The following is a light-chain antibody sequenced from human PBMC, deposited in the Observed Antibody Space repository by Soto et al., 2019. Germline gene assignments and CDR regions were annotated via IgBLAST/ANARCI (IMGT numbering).Light chain of an antibody. J-gene: IGKJ1*01. CDR2: EAS. V-gene: IGKV1-5*03. CDR1: QSISSW. Sequence: DIQMTQSPSTLSASVGDRVTITCRASQSISSWLAWYQQKPGKAPNLLIYEASSLRSGVPSRFSGSGSGTEFTLPLSSLQPDDFATYYCHQYNSYPWTFGQGTRVEIK. CDR3: HQYNSYPWT.